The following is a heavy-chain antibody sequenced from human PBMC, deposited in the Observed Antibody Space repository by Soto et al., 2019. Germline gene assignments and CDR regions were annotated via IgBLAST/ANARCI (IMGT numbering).Heavy chain of an antibody. CDR2: LWSAGNT. Sequence: DVVLVETGGGLIQPGGSLRLSCVASGFTVSSKYISWVRQDQVKGLEWVSVLWSAGNTYYADSVRGRFTISRDSSKNTLYLEMSSLRADDTAVYYCAREAPIDVWGQGTTVIVAS. CDR3: AREAPIDV. V-gene: IGHV3-53*02. CDR1: GFTVSSKY. J-gene: IGHJ6*02.